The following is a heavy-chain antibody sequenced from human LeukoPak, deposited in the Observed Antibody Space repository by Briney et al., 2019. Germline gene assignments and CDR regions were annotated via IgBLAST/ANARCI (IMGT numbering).Heavy chain of an antibody. CDR1: GYTFTDYY. CDR2: INPNSGET. V-gene: IGHV1-2*02. D-gene: IGHD4-11*01. J-gene: IGHJ4*02. Sequence: ASVKVSCKTSGYTFTDYYIHWVRQAPGQGLEWMGWINPNSGETNSAQKFQGRVTMTGDTSITTAYMELRRVTSDDTAVYYCARDRDYSNTERGFGYWGQGTLVTGSS. CDR3: ARDRDYSNTERGFGY.